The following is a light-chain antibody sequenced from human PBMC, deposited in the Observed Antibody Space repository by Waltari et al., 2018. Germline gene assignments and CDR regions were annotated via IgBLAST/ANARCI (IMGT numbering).Light chain of an antibody. CDR2: KDT. Sequence: YDLTQPFSVSVSPGQTATITCSGVVLAANYVRWFQQKPGQAPTLILYKDTERPSGIPERFSGSSSGSTVTLTIRGALLEDEADYHCHAAADNNWFFGGGTKLTVL. V-gene: IGLV3-27*01. CDR1: VLAANY. J-gene: IGLJ2*01. CDR3: HAAADNNWF.